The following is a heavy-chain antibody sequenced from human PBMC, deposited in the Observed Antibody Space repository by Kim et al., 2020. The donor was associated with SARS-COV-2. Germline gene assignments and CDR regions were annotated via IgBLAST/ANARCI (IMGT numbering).Heavy chain of an antibody. D-gene: IGHD5-12*01. J-gene: IGHJ4*02. Sequence: GGSLRLSCATSGFTFSSYAMSWVRQAPGKGLEWVSTISGSGANTYYADSVKGRFTISRDNSKSTLYLQTNSLRAEDTAVYYCAKHLPGRPTTDYWGQGTLVTVSS. CDR2: ISGSGANT. V-gene: IGHV3-23*01. CDR1: GFTFSSYA. CDR3: AKHLPGRPTTDY.